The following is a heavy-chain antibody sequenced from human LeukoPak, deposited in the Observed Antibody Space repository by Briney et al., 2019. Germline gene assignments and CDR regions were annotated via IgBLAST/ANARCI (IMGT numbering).Heavy chain of an antibody. CDR3: ARANGGNHC. Sequence: GGSLRLSCAASGFTFSSLGMHWVRQAPGKGLEWVAFIRYDGSNVYYADSVKGRSTISRDNSKNTLYLQMNSLRTEDTAIYYCARANGGNHCRGQGTLVTVSS. CDR2: IRYDGSNV. D-gene: IGHD2-8*01. J-gene: IGHJ4*02. CDR1: GFTFSSLG. V-gene: IGHV3-30*02.